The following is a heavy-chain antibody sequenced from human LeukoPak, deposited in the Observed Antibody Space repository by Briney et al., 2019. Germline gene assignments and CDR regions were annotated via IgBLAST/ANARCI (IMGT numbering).Heavy chain of an antibody. CDR1: GFTFYDYG. J-gene: IGHJ3*02. Sequence: GGSLRLSCAVSGFTFYDYGMSWVRQAPGKGLEWVCVINWNGRSTGYASSVNVRFTISRDNAKNSLYLQMNSLRAEDTALYYCARDTSATGGIGAFDIWGQGTMVTVSS. V-gene: IGHV3-20*04. CDR2: INWNGRST. D-gene: IGHD3-16*01. CDR3: ARDTSATGGIGAFDI.